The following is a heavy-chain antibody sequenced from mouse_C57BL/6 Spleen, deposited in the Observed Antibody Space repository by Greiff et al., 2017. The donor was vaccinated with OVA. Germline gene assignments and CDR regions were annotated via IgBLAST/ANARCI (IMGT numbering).Heavy chain of an antibody. CDR1: GFTFSSYG. D-gene: IGHD1-1*01. CDR3: ARHRYGSSPAWFAY. V-gene: IGHV5-6*01. Sequence: EVKLVESGGDLVKPGGSLKLSCAASGFTFSSYGMSWVRQTPDKRLEWVATISSGGSYTYYPDSVKGRFTISRDNAKNTLYLQMSSLKSEDTAMYYCARHRYGSSPAWFAYWGQGTLVTVSA. CDR2: ISSGGSYT. J-gene: IGHJ3*01.